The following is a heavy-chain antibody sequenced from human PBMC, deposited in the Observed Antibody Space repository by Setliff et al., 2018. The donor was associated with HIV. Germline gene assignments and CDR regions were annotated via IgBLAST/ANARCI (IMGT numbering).Heavy chain of an antibody. J-gene: IGHJ4*02. CDR1: DGSFSGYY. V-gene: IGHV4-34*01. D-gene: IGHD5-18*01. Sequence: SETLSLTCAVYDGSFSGYYWSWIRQPPGKGLEWIGEIDHSGSTNYNPSLKSRVTISVDTSKNQLSLKLSSVTAADTAVYYCASLSGYSYGYGGYYFDYWGQGTLVTVSS. CDR2: IDHSGST. CDR3: ASLSGYSYGYGGYYFDY.